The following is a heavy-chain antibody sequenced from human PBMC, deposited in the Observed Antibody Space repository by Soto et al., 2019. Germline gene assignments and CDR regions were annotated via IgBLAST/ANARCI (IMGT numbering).Heavy chain of an antibody. Sequence: QVQLVESGGGVVQPGRSLRLSCAATGFTFGSYIMHWVRQAPGKGLEWVAVISYDGSEKYYADSVKGRFTISRDNSMDTLYLKMDSLRVDDTAVYYCARDGGKWIQGCLLGPNYDNWGQLTLDTVSS. CDR3: ARDGGKWIQGCLLGPNYDN. J-gene: IGHJ4*02. CDR2: ISYDGSEK. V-gene: IGHV3-30-3*01. D-gene: IGHD5-18*01. CDR1: GFTFGSYI.